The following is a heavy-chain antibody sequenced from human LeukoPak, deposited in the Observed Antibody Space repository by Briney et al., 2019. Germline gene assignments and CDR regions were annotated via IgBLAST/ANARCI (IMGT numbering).Heavy chain of an antibody. CDR1: NYSFISYG. CDR3: RRFYSNFGDY. V-gene: IGHV1-18*01. J-gene: IGHJ4*02. D-gene: IGHD4-11*01. Sequence: ASVKVSCKASNYSFISYGIGWVRQAPGQGLEWMGWVSAYNGKTSYAEQFRGRVTMTADTSTATGYMELTGLTSDDTAVYYCRRFYSNFGDYWSQGTRVAVSS. CDR2: VSAYNGKT.